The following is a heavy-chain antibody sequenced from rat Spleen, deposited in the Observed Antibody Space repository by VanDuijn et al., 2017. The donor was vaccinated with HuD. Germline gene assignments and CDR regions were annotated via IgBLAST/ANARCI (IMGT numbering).Heavy chain of an antibody. CDR1: GFTFSNYG. V-gene: IGHV5-29*01. CDR3: ARRHYGYTDYFDY. J-gene: IGHJ2*01. Sequence: EVQLVESGGGLVQPGRSLKLSCAASGFTFSNYGMAWVRQAPTKGLEWVATISYDGSSIYYRDSVKGRFTISRYNAKSTLYLQMDSLRSEDTATYYCARRHYGYTDYFDYWGQGVMVTVSS. CDR2: ISYDGSSI. D-gene: IGHD1-9*01.